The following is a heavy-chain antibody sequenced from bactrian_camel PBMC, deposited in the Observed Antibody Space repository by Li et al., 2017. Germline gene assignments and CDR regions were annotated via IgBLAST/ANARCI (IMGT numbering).Heavy chain of an antibody. V-gene: IGHV3S36*01. Sequence: VQLVESGGGLVQPVGSLRLTCVASGFTFKNFPMTWVRQRPGQGLEWVSSIMQDSPRAEYAESVKARFTISRDNNKETVYLQMNSLEPEDTAVYYCVRDVDSTDGIPDFGYWGQGTQVTVS. CDR1: GFTFKNFP. J-gene: IGHJ6*01. CDR3: VRDVDSTDGIPDFGY. CDR2: IMQDSPRA.